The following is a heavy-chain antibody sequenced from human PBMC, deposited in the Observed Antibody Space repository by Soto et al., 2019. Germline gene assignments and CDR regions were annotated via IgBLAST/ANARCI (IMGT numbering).Heavy chain of an antibody. V-gene: IGHV4-4*07. D-gene: IGHD1-26*01. J-gene: IGHJ5*02. CDR1: GGTMSRYY. CDR3: GGGQEVSDWLDQ. Sequence: PSETLSLTCTVSGGTMSRYYWTWIRQPAGKGLGCIERVYSSGGTHHNPSLKSRVTISLDTSKSQFSLKLLSVTDADTAVYYFGGGQEVSDWLDQWGQGSLFTVSS. CDR2: VYSSGGT.